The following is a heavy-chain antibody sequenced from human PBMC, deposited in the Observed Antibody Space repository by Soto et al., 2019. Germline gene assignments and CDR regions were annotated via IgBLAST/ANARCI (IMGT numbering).Heavy chain of an antibody. D-gene: IGHD6-13*01. V-gene: IGHV4-39*01. CDR3: ARQAGKQGYYYYGMDV. J-gene: IGHJ6*02. Sequence: SETLSLTCTVSGGSISSSSYYWGWIRQPPGKGLEWIGSIYYSGSTYYNPSLKSRVTISVDTSKNQFSLKLSSVTAADTAVYYCARQAGKQGYYYYGMDVWGQGTTVT. CDR2: IYYSGST. CDR1: GGSISSSSYY.